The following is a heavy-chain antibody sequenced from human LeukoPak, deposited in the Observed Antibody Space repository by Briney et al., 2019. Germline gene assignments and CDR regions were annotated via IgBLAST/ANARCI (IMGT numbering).Heavy chain of an antibody. CDR1: GFTFSSYS. V-gene: IGHV3-48*02. CDR3: ARRMSSGSNPFDY. CDR2: ISSGGSTI. D-gene: IGHD1-26*01. J-gene: IGHJ4*02. Sequence: PGGSLRLSCAASGFTFSSYSMNWVRQAPGKGLGWVSYISSGGSTIYYADSVKGRFTISRDNAKNSLDLEMNSLRDEDTAVYYCARRMSSGSNPFDYWGQGTLVTVSS.